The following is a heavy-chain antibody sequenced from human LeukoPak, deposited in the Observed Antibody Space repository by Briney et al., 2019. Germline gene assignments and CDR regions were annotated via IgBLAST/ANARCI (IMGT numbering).Heavy chain of an antibody. CDR2: IYYSGST. CDR1: GGSISSYY. V-gene: IGHV4-59*01. CDR3: ARNSERGVFANDYYDSSGYYPFDY. D-gene: IGHD3-22*01. J-gene: IGHJ4*02. Sequence: SETLSLTCTVSGGSISSYYWSWIRQPPGKGLEWIGYIYYSGSTNYNPSLKSRVTISVDTSKNQFSLKLSSVTAADTAVYYCARNSERGVFANDYYDSSGYYPFDYWGQGTLVTVSS.